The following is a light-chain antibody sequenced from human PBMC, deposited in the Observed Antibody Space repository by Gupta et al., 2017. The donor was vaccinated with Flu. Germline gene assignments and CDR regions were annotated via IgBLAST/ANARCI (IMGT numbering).Light chain of an antibody. Sequence: PSTLSASVGGRVTITCRASQNINRWLAWYQRKPGKAPNLLIYMSSSLHSGVPSRFSGSGSGTEFTLTISSLQPEDSATYFCHQYSSYPITFGQGTRLE. CDR2: MSS. CDR1: QNINRW. V-gene: IGKV1-5*03. J-gene: IGKJ5*01. CDR3: HQYSSYPIT.